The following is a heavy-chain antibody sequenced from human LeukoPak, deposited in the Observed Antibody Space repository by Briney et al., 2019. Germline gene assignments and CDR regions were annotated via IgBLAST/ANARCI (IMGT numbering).Heavy chain of an antibody. CDR3: ASGRYYYDSSGPPT. J-gene: IGHJ5*02. CDR1: GESFSGYY. V-gene: IGHV4-34*01. D-gene: IGHD3-22*01. Sequence: SETLSLTCAVYGESFSGYYWSWIRQPPGKGLEWIGEINHSGSTNYNPSLKSRVTISVDTSKNQFSLKLSSVTAADTAVYYCASGRYYYDSSGPPTWGQGTLVTVSS. CDR2: INHSGST.